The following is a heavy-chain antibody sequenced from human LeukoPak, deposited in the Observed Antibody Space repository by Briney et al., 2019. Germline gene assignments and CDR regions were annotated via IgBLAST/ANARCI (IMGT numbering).Heavy chain of an antibody. CDR1: GGSISSYY. Sequence: SETLSLTCTVSGGSISSYYWSWIRQPAGKGLEWIGRIYTRGSTNYNPSLKSRVTMSVDTSKNQFSLKLSSVTAADTAVYYCARGRTRGYYDSSGYYWYFDYWGQGTLVTVSS. D-gene: IGHD3-22*01. J-gene: IGHJ4*02. CDR2: IYTRGST. CDR3: ARGRTRGYYDSSGYYWYFDY. V-gene: IGHV4-4*07.